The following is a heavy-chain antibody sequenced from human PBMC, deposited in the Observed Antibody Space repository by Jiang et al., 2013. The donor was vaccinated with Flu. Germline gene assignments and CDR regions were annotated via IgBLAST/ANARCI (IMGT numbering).Heavy chain of an antibody. D-gene: IGHD6-13*01. J-gene: IGHJ5*02. V-gene: IGHV4-39*01. Sequence: GLVKPSETLSLTCTVSGGSINNSTYYWGWIRQPPGKGLEWIGNIYSSGTTYYNASLKSRVSMSVDTSKSQVSLKLSSVTAADTAVYYCAKILVVSTTWRASNYFDPWGQGTLVTVSS. CDR2: IYSSGTT. CDR1: GGSINNSTYY. CDR3: AKILVVSTTWRASNYFDP.